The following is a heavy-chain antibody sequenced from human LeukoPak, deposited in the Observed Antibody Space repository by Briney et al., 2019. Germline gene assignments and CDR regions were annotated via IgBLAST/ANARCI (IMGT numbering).Heavy chain of an antibody. CDR3: VWTRGYSGYDCLDY. Sequence: PGGSLGLSCAASGFTFSSYWMHWVRQAPGKGLVWVSRINSDGSSTSYADSVKGRFTISRDNAKNTLYLQMNSLRAEDTAVYYCVWTRGYSGYDCLDYWGQGTLVTVSS. V-gene: IGHV3-74*01. CDR1: GFTFSSYW. D-gene: IGHD5-12*01. CDR2: INSDGSST. J-gene: IGHJ4*02.